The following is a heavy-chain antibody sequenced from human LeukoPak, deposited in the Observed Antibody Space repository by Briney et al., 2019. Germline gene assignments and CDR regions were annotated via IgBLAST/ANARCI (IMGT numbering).Heavy chain of an antibody. V-gene: IGHV1-2*02. Sequence: ASVKVSCKASGYTFTGYYMHWVRQAPGQGLEWMGWINPNSGGTNYAQKFQGRVTMTRDTSISTAYMEMSRLRSDDTALYYCARSPHILTGENFDYWGQGTLVTVSS. CDR1: GYTFTGYY. CDR3: ARSPHILTGENFDY. CDR2: INPNSGGT. J-gene: IGHJ4*02. D-gene: IGHD3-9*01.